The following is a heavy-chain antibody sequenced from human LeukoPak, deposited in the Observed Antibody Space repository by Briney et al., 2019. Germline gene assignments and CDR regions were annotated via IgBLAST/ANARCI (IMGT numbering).Heavy chain of an antibody. CDR2: IYYSGST. V-gene: IGHV4-39*01. CDR1: GGSISSSSYY. Sequence: PSETLSLTCTVSGGSISSSSYYWGWIRQPPGKGLEWIGSIYYSGSTYYNPSLKSRVTISVDTSKNQFSLKLSSVTAADTAVYYCAGGMITFGGVIVPANYWGQGTLVTVSS. CDR3: AGGMITFGGVIVPANY. J-gene: IGHJ4*02. D-gene: IGHD3-16*02.